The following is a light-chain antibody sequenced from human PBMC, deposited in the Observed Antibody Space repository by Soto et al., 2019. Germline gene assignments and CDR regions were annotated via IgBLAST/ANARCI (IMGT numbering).Light chain of an antibody. CDR2: AAS. CDR3: QQSYNTPYT. CDR1: QSITSY. J-gene: IGKJ2*01. V-gene: IGKV1-39*01. Sequence: DIQMTQSPSSLPASVGDRVTITCRASQSITSYLNWYQQKPGKAPKLLIYAASRSQSGVPSRFSGSGSGTDFTLTISSLQPEDFATYYCQQSYNTPYTFGQGTKLEIK.